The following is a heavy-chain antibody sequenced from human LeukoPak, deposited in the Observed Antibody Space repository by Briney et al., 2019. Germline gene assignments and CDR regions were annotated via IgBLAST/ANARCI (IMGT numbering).Heavy chain of an antibody. J-gene: IGHJ4*02. CDR1: GFTISSYS. Sequence: GGSLRLSCAASGFTISSYSMNWVRQAPGKGLEWVSSISSSSSYIYYADSVKGRFTISRDNAKNSLYLQMNSLRAEDTAVYYCAREGVVVAAKQAGYDYWGQGTLVTVSS. D-gene: IGHD2-15*01. V-gene: IGHV3-21*01. CDR2: ISSSSSYI. CDR3: AREGVVVAAKQAGYDY.